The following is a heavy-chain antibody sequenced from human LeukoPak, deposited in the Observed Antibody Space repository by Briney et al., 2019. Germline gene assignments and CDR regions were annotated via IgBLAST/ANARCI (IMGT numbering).Heavy chain of an antibody. CDR3: ARLGCGGGSCYSARGGYCYYYMDV. Sequence: SETLSLTCTVSGGSISSYYWSWIRQPPGKGLGWIGYIYYSGSTNYNPSLKSRVTISLDTSKNQFSLKLSSVTAADTAVYYCARLGCGGGSCYSARGGYCYYYMDVWGKGTTVTVSS. J-gene: IGHJ6*03. D-gene: IGHD2-15*01. V-gene: IGHV4-59*08. CDR1: GGSISSYY. CDR2: IYYSGST.